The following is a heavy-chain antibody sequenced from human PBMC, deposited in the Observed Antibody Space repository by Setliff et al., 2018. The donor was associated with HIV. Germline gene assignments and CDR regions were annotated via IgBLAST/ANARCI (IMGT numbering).Heavy chain of an antibody. Sequence: PSETLSLTCTVSAGSISSSNYYWGWIRQTPGKGLEWIGEINHSGGTDYNPSLKSRVTMSVDTSKNQFSLKLSSVTAADTAVFYCARGGYSYGFGRHRAYFQYWGQGTQVTVSS. D-gene: IGHD5-18*01. V-gene: IGHV4-39*07. CDR3: ARGGYSYGFGRHRAYFQY. CDR1: AGSISSSNYY. CDR2: INHSGGT. J-gene: IGHJ1*01.